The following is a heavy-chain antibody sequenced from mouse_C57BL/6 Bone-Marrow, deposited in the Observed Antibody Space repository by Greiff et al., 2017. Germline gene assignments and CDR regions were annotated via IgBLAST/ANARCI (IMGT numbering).Heavy chain of an antibody. J-gene: IGHJ2*01. Sequence: VQLQQSGAELARPGASVKMSCKASVYTITSYTMHWLKQRPGLGLPLLGYINPSSGYTKYNQKFKDKATLTADKSSSTAYMQLSSLTSEDSAVYYCARGGPKGVFDYWGQGTTLTVSS. V-gene: IGHV1-4*01. CDR1: VYTITSYT. CDR3: ARGGPKGVFDY. CDR2: INPSSGYT.